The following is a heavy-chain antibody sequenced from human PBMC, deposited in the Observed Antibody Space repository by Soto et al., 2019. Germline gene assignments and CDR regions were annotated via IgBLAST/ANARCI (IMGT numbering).Heavy chain of an antibody. V-gene: IGHV3-30-3*01. D-gene: IGHD3-10*01. CDR2: MSYDTNNE. Sequence: GGTLSLSSSAPGFALIRYAIYSVRADPWTGLASAAIMSYDTNNEFYEDSGKGRFTISRDNSKNTLYLQINSLRPEDTAVFYCARDRVPDYYHYYGLDVWGQGATVTVSS. J-gene: IGHJ6*02. CDR1: GFALIRYA. CDR3: ARDRVPDYYHYYGLDV.